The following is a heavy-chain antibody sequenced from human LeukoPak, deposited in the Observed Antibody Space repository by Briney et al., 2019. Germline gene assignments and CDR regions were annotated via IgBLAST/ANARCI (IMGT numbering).Heavy chain of an antibody. J-gene: IGHJ4*02. V-gene: IGHV3-72*01. D-gene: IGHD4-17*01. Sequence: GGSLRLSCAASGFSLSNHYMDWVRQAPGKGLEWVGRTRNRADCYTTEYAASVRGRFIISRDDSKNSLFLQMNSLKTEDTAVYFCARGFDYSDGFDYWGQGTLVTVSS. CDR1: GFSLSNHY. CDR2: TRNRADCYTT. CDR3: ARGFDYSDGFDY.